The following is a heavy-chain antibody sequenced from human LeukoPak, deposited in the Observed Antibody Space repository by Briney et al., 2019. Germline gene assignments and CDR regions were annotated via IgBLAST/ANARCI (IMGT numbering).Heavy chain of an antibody. J-gene: IGHJ4*02. V-gene: IGHV3-20*04. CDR1: GFTFSSYA. CDR2: INWNGGST. Sequence: GGSLRLSCAASGFTFSSYAMSWVRQAPGKGLEWVSGINWNGGSTGYADSVKGRFTISRDNAKNSLYLQMNSLRAEDTAVYYCARELPETGYSSSRDPFDYWGQGTLVTVSS. CDR3: ARELPETGYSSSRDPFDY. D-gene: IGHD6-6*01.